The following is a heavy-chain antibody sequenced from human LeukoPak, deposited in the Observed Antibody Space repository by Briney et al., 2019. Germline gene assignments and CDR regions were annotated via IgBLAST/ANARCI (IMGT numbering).Heavy chain of an antibody. CDR1: GFSLTTRGVG. Sequence: SGPTLVNPTQTLTLTCTFSGFSLTTRGVGVAWIRQPPGKALEWLALIYWDDDKRYSPDLKSRLTILKDSSKSQVVLTMTNMDPVDTATYYCTHFRLTEGDFWSGYAVNWFDPWGQGTLVTVSS. J-gene: IGHJ5*02. V-gene: IGHV2-5*02. CDR3: THFRLTEGDFWSGYAVNWFDP. CDR2: IYWDDDK. D-gene: IGHD3-3*01.